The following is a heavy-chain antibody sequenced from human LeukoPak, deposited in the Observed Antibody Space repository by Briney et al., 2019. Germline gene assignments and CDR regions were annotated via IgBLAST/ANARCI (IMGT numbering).Heavy chain of an antibody. Sequence: GGFLRLSCAASGFTFSDWYISWIRQAPGKGLEWVSYISPRGDSTYYGDSVKGRFTISRDNAKNSVSLHMNSLRAEDTAVYYCARGHYGLDFWGQGTLVTVSS. CDR1: GFTFSDWY. D-gene: IGHD3-10*01. V-gene: IGHV3-11*01. J-gene: IGHJ4*02. CDR3: ARGHYGLDF. CDR2: ISPRGDST.